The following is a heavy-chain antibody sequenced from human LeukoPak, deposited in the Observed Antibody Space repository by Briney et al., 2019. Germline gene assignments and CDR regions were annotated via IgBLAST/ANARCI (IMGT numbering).Heavy chain of an antibody. CDR1: GFTVSSNY. D-gene: IGHD1-26*01. J-gene: IGHJ4*02. V-gene: IGHV3-66*01. CDR2: IYSGGST. CDR3: ARAPRGWERASPEYYFDY. Sequence: GGSLRLSCAASGFTVSSNYMSWVRQAPGKGLEWVSVIYSGGSTYYADSVKGRFTISRDNSKNTLYLQMNSLRAEDTAVYYCARAPRGWERASPEYYFDYWGQGTLVTVSS.